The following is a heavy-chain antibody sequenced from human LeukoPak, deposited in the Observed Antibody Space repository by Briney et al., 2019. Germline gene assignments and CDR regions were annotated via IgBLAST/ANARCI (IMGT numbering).Heavy chain of an antibody. Sequence: SETLSLTCSVSGDSISIGDYRWSWIRQSPGKGLEWIGRIYTSGSTNYNPSLKSRVTMSVDTSKNQFSLKLSSVTAADTAVYYCARGASYGYNYYYYMDVWGKGTTVTVSS. CDR2: IYTSGST. CDR3: ARGASYGYNYYYYMDV. V-gene: IGHV4-61*02. D-gene: IGHD5-18*01. CDR1: GDSISIGDYR. J-gene: IGHJ6*03.